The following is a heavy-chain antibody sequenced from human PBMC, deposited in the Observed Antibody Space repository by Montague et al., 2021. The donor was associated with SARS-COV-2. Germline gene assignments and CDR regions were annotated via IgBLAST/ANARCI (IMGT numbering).Heavy chain of an antibody. D-gene: IGHD1-1*01. CDR3: AKPPPGNDVPA. CDR2: IWYAGIHK. V-gene: IGHV3-33*06. J-gene: IGHJ5*02. CDR1: GFTFSDYG. Sequence: SLRLSCAASGFTFSDYGMVWVRQAPGKGLEWVAVIWYAGIHKNYADSVKGRFTVSRDNSKNTLYLEMNGLRAEDTAVYYCAKPPPGNDVPAWGQGTLVTVSS.